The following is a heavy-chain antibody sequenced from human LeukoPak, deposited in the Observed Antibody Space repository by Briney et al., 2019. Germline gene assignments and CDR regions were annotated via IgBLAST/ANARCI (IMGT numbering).Heavy chain of an antibody. CDR2: IYYSGST. CDR3: ARRVSQYYDFWSGYFGTTRRDNENNWFDP. J-gene: IGHJ5*02. D-gene: IGHD3-3*01. CDR1: GGSISSGGYY. Sequence: PSETLSLTCTVSGGSISSGGYYWSWIRQHPGKGLEWIGYIYYSGSTYYNPSLKSRVTISVDTSKNQFSLKLSSVTAADTAMYYCARRVSQYYDFWSGYFGTTRRDNENNWFDPWGQGTLVTVSS. V-gene: IGHV4-31*03.